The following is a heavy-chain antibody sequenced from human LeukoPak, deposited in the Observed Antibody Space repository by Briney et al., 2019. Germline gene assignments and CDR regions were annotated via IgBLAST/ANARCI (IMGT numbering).Heavy chain of an antibody. CDR1: GGSFSGYY. CDR2: INHSGST. J-gene: IGHJ6*02. CDR3: AGDVVVPAAPQIGYYYYYGMDV. D-gene: IGHD2-2*01. Sequence: SETLSLTCAVYGGSFSGYYWSWIRQPPGKGLEWIGEINHSGSTNYNPSLKSRVTISVDTSENQFSLKLSSVTAADTAVYYCAGDVVVPAAPQIGYYYYYGMDVWGQGTTVTVSS. V-gene: IGHV4-34*01.